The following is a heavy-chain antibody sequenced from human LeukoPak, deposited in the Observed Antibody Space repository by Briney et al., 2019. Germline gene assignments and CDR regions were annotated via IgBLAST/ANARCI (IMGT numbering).Heavy chain of an antibody. J-gene: IGHJ4*02. CDR3: ARGAYSSGWSPFDY. Sequence: ASVKVSCKASGYTFTGYYMHWVRQAPGQGLEWMGWINPNSGGTNYAQKFQGWVTMTRDTSISTAYMELSRLRSDDTAVYYCARGAYSSGWSPFDYWGQGTLVTVSS. D-gene: IGHD6-19*01. V-gene: IGHV1-2*04. CDR1: GYTFTGYY. CDR2: INPNSGGT.